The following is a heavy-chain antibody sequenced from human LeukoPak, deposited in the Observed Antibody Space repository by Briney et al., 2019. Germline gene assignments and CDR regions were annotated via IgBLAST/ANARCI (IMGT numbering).Heavy chain of an antibody. J-gene: IGHJ4*02. CDR2: ISYDGSNK. D-gene: IGHD3-10*01. CDR3: AKGFHYYGSGSPPFDY. V-gene: IGHV3-30*18. Sequence: PGGSLRLSCAASGFTFSSYGMHWVRQAPGKGLEWGAVISYDGSNKYYADSVKGRFTISRDNSKNTLYLQMNSLRAEDTAVYYCAKGFHYYGSGSPPFDYWGQGTLVTVSS. CDR1: GFTFSSYG.